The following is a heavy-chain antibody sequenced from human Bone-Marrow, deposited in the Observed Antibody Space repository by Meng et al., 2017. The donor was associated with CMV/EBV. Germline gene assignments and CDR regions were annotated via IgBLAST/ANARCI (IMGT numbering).Heavy chain of an antibody. D-gene: IGHD2-8*02. CDR1: GFTFSSYA. CDR3: AKVVLGDYYYYGMDV. Sequence: GGSLRLSCAASGFTFSSYAMSWVRQAPGKGLEWVSAISGSGGSTYYADSVKGRFTISRDNSKNTLYLQMNSLRAEDTAVYYCAKVVLGDYYYYGMDVWGQGTTVTVSS. J-gene: IGHJ6*02. CDR2: ISGSGGST. V-gene: IGHV3-23*01.